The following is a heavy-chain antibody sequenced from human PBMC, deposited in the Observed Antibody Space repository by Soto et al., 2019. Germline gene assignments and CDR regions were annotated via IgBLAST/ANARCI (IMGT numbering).Heavy chain of an antibody. CDR3: ARDRAVIRDYYYGMDV. CDR1: GGSISSGGYY. Sequence: SETLSLTCTVSGGSISSGGYYWSWIRQHPGKGLEWIGYIYYSGSTYYNPSLKSRVTISVDTSKNQFSLKLSSVTAADTAVYYCARDRAVIRDYYYGMDVWGQGTTVTVSS. D-gene: IGHD3-10*01. J-gene: IGHJ6*02. V-gene: IGHV4-31*03. CDR2: IYYSGST.